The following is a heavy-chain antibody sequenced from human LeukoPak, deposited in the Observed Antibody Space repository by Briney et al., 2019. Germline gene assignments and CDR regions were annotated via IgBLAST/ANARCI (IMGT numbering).Heavy chain of an antibody. D-gene: IGHD3-10*01. CDR1: GFTFGDYA. V-gene: IGHV3-49*04. J-gene: IGHJ4*02. CDR3: TRGPEGLWYYFDY. CDR2: IRSKAYGGTT. Sequence: GGSLRLSCTASGFTFGDYAMSWVRQAPGKGLEWVGFIRSKAYGGTTEYAASVKGRFTISRDDSKSIAYLQMNSLKTEDTAVYYCTRGPEGLWYYFDYWGQGTLVTVSS.